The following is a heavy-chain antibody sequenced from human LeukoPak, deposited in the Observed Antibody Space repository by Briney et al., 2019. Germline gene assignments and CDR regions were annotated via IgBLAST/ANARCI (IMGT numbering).Heavy chain of an antibody. Sequence: ASVKVSCKTSGYTFTDYGMHWVRQAPGQRLEWMAWINAGNGDAKYSQKFQGRVTMTRDTSTSTVYMELSSLRSEDTAVYYCARRDSGYDYYYYGMDVWGQGTTVTVSS. CDR1: GYTFTDYG. J-gene: IGHJ6*02. V-gene: IGHV1-3*01. CDR3: ARRDSGYDYYYYGMDV. CDR2: INAGNGDA. D-gene: IGHD5-12*01.